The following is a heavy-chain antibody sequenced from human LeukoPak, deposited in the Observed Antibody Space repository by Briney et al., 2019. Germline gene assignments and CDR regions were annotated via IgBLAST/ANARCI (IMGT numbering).Heavy chain of an antibody. CDR1: GFTFDDYA. J-gene: IGHJ3*02. V-gene: IGHV3-9*01. D-gene: IGHD3-22*01. Sequence: GGSLRLSCAASGFTFDDYAMHWVRQAPGKGLEWVSGISWNSGSIGYADSVKGRFTISRDNAKNSLYLQMNSLRAEDTALYYCAKYDSSGSDAFDIWCQGTMVTVSS. CDR2: ISWNSGSI. CDR3: AKYDSSGSDAFDI.